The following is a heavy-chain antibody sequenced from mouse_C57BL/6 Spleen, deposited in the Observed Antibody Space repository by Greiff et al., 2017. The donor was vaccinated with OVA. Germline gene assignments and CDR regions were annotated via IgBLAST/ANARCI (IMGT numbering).Heavy chain of an antibody. CDR3: ARTLHYYGSSYDAMDY. Sequence: QVQLQQPGAELVKPGASVKMSCKASGYTFTSYWITWVKQRPGQGLEWIGDIYPGSGSTNYNEKFKSKATLTVDTSSSTAYMQLSSLTSEDSAVYYCARTLHYYGSSYDAMDYWGQGTSVTVAS. V-gene: IGHV1-55*01. D-gene: IGHD1-1*01. CDR1: GYTFTSYW. CDR2: IYPGSGST. J-gene: IGHJ4*01.